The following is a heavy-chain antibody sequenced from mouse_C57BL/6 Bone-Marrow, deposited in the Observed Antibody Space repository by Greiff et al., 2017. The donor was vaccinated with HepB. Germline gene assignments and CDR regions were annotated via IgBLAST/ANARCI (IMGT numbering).Heavy chain of an antibody. CDR1: GYSFTGYY. CDR2: IYPYNGVS. J-gene: IGHJ1*03. CDR3: ARCPITTVVARYWYFDV. Sequence: EVKLVESGPELVKPGASVKISCKASGYSFTGYYMHWVKQSHGNILDWIGYIYPYNGVSSYNQKFKGKATLTVDKSSSTAYMELRSLTSEDSAVYYCARCPITTVVARYWYFDVWGTGTTVTVSS. D-gene: IGHD1-1*01. V-gene: IGHV1-31*01.